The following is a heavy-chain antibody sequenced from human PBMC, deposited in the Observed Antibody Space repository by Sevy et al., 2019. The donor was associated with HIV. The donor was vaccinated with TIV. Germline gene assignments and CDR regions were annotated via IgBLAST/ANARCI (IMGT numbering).Heavy chain of an antibody. CDR1: GGSISSYY. CDR2: IYYSGST. CDR3: ARGPKAIVVVPAANPNYYYYGMDV. D-gene: IGHD2-2*01. J-gene: IGHJ6*02. Sequence: SETLSLTCTVSGGSISSYYWSWIRQPPGKGLEWIGYIYYSGSTNYNPSLKSRVTISVDTSKNQFSLKRSSVTAADTAVYYCARGPKAIVVVPAANPNYYYYGMDVWGQGTTVTVSS. V-gene: IGHV4-59*01.